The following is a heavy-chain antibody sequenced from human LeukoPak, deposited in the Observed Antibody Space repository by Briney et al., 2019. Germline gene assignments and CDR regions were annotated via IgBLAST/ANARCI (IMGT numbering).Heavy chain of an antibody. CDR3: ARRSGVRRVMVAYYYYYMDV. CDR2: INHSGST. J-gene: IGHJ6*03. V-gene: IGHV4-34*01. D-gene: IGHD3-10*01. Sequence: SETLSLTCAVYGGSFSGYYWSWIRQPPGKGLEWIGEINHSGSTNYNPSLKSRVTISVDTSKNQFSLKLSSVTAADTAVYYCARRSGVRRVMVAYYYYYMDVWGKGTTVTISS. CDR1: GGSFSGYY.